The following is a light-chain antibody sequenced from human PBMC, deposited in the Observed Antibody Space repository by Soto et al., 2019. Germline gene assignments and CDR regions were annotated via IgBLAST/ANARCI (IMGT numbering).Light chain of an antibody. V-gene: IGLV2-8*01. CDR3: TSYVGNDIWV. CDR2: EVT. Sequence: QSVLTQPPSASGGPGQSVTISCTGTRSDVGAYKYVSWYQQYPGKAPKLMIYEVTKRPSGVPDRFSGSKSGNTASLTVSGLQAEDEADYYCTSYVGNDIWVFGGGTKVTVL. J-gene: IGLJ3*02. CDR1: RSDVGAYKY.